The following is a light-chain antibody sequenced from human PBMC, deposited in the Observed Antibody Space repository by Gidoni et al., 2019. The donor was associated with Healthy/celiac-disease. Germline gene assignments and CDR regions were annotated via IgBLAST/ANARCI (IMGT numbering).Light chain of an antibody. CDR1: QSLLHSNGYNY. V-gene: IGKV2-28*01. CDR3: MQALQTPV. J-gene: IGKJ3*01. Sequence: DIVMTQSPLSLPVTPGEPASISCRSSQSLLHSNGYNYLDWYLQKPGQSPQLLIYLGSNRASGVPDRCSGSGSGTDFTLKSSRVEAEDVGVYYCMQALQTPVFGPGTKVDIK. CDR2: LGS.